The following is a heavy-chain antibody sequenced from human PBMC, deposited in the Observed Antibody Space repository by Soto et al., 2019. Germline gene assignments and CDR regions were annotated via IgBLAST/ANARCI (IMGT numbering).Heavy chain of an antibody. CDR3: ITKYSATPARPYLDL. CDR2: IKSKGNGGTA. J-gene: IGHJ4*02. CDR1: GFTINNAC. V-gene: IGHV3-15*01. D-gene: IGHD1-26*01. Sequence: PXVSLRLSCAASGFTINNACMSWVRQAPGKGLEWVGRIKSKGNGGTADYAAPVKGRFTISRDDSKNMLYLQMNSLKTEDTAVYYCITKYSATPARPYLDLWGQGTPVTVSS.